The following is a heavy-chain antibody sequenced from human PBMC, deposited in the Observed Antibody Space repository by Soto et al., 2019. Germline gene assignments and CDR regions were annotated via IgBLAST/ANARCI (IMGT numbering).Heavy chain of an antibody. CDR1: GYTFTSYA. J-gene: IGHJ4*02. CDR2: INAGNGNT. V-gene: IGHV1-3*01. Sequence: ASVKVSCKASGYTFTSYAMHWVRQAPGQRLEWMGWINAGNGNTKYSQKFQGRVTITRDTSASTAYMELSSLRSEDTAGYYCARDRFITIFGAPYYFDYWGQGTLVTVSS. CDR3: ARDRFITIFGAPYYFDY. D-gene: IGHD3-3*01.